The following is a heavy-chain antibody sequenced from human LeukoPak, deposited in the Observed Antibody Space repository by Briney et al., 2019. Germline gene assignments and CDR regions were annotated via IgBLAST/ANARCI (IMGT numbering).Heavy chain of an antibody. V-gene: IGHV3-30*02. J-gene: IGHJ4*02. CDR1: GFTFSSYG. CDR2: IRSDGSDK. Sequence: GGSLRLSCSASGFTFSSYGMHWVRQAPGKGLEWVAFIRSDGSDKYDADSVKGRFTISRDNSKNTLYLQMNSLRAEDTAVHYCARILSSAWGELGYWGQGTLVTVSS. CDR3: ARILSSAWGELGY. D-gene: IGHD3-22*01.